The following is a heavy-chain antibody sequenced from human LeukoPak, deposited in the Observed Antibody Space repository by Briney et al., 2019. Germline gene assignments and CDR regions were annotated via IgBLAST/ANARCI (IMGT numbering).Heavy chain of an antibody. CDR2: ARASGGIT. CDR1: GFTFTSYA. CDR3: AKVVAAAGTWFFDY. Sequence: GGSLRLSCVASGFTFTSYAMSWVRQAPGKGLESVSTARASGGITYYADSVKGRFTISRDSSKNTLHLQMNSLRAEDTAVYYCAKVVAAAGTWFFDYWSQGTLVTVSS. D-gene: IGHD6-13*01. V-gene: IGHV3-23*01. J-gene: IGHJ4*02.